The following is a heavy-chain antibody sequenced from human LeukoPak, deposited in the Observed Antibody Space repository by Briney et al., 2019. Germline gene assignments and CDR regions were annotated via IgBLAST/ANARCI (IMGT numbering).Heavy chain of an antibody. CDR3: ARVGYSSSCVDY. V-gene: IGHV4-34*01. J-gene: IGHJ4*02. CDR2: INRSGST. Sequence: PSETLSLTCAVYGGSFSGYYWSWIRQPPGKGLEWIGEINRSGSTNYNPSLKSRVTISVDTSENQFSLKLSSVTAADTAVYYCARVGYSSSCVDYWGQGTLVTVSS. CDR1: GGSFSGYY. D-gene: IGHD6-13*01.